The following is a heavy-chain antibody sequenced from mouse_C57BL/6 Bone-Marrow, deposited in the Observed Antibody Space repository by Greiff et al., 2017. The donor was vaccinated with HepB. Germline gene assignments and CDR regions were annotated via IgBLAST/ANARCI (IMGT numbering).Heavy chain of an antibody. Sequence: VQLQQSGPVLVKPGASVKMSCKASGYTFTDYYMNWVKQSHGKSLEWIGVINPYNGGTSYNQKFKGKATLTVDKSSSTAYMELNSLTSEDSAVYYCARGSSLTYWYFDVWGTGTTVTVSS. CDR1: GYTFTDYY. D-gene: IGHD1-1*01. CDR3: ARGSSLTYWYFDV. V-gene: IGHV1-19*01. J-gene: IGHJ1*03. CDR2: INPYNGGT.